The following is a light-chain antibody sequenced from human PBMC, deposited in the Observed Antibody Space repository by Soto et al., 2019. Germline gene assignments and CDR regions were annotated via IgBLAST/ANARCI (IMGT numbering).Light chain of an antibody. V-gene: IGLV1-44*01. Sequence: QSVLTQPPSASGTPGQRVTIACSGSSSNIGSTTVKWYQQLPGTNPNQLIYNNNQRPSGVPDRFSGSTSGAYASLAISGLQSEDEADDYCAAWDDSRNGVVFGGGTQLTVL. CDR3: AAWDDSRNGVV. J-gene: IGLJ3*02. CDR2: NNN. CDR1: SSNIGSTT.